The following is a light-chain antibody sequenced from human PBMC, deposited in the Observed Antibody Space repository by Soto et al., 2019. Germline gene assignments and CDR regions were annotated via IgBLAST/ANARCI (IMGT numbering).Light chain of an antibody. V-gene: IGKV3-20*01. Sequence: IVLTQSPGTLSLSPGEIAALSCRASQSVSNNYLAWYQQKPGQAPRLLIYGASNRATGIPDRFSGSGSGTDFTLTISRLETEDFAVYYCQQYGSSGTFGQGTKVDIK. J-gene: IGKJ1*01. CDR1: QSVSNNY. CDR2: GAS. CDR3: QQYGSSGT.